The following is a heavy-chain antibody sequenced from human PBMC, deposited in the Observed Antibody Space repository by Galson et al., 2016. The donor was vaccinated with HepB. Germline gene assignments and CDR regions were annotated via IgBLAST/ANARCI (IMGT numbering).Heavy chain of an antibody. Sequence: SLRLSCAASGFIFSSYAMHWVRQAPGKGLEWVAVIWYDGSLKYYADSVKGRFTISRDNFKNTLYLQMNSLRAEDTAVYYCARDYRSIPPTYDFDYWSQGTLVTVSS. CDR3: ARDYRSIPPTYDFDY. V-gene: IGHV3-33*01. CDR2: IWYDGSLK. D-gene: IGHD1-14*01. CDR1: GFIFSSYA. J-gene: IGHJ4*02.